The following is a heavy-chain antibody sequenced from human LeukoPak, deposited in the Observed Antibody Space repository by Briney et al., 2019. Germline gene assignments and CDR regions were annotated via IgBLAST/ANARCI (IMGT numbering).Heavy chain of an antibody. V-gene: IGHV3-7*01. D-gene: IGHD1-1*01. CDR3: SANSFEY. J-gene: IGHJ4*02. CDR1: GFTFRRYW. CDR2: IKPDGSET. Sequence: PGGSLRLSCAASGFTFRRYWMNWVRQAPGRGLEWVANIKPDGSETYYVDSVKGRFTISRDNAKDSLALQMSTLSGEDTAVYYCSANSFEYWGQGTLVTVSS.